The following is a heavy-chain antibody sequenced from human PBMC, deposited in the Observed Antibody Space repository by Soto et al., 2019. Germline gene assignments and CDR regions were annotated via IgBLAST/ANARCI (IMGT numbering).Heavy chain of an antibody. Sequence: QVQLVESGGGVVQPGRSLRLSCAASGFTFSSYAMHWVRQAPGKGPEWVAVISYDGSNKYYADSVKGRFTISRDNSKNTLYLQMNSLRAEDTAVYYCARGRYSSSTRYYFDYWGQGTLVTVSS. CDR3: ARGRYSSSTRYYFDY. CDR2: ISYDGSNK. CDR1: GFTFSSYA. V-gene: IGHV3-30-3*01. D-gene: IGHD6-6*01. J-gene: IGHJ4*02.